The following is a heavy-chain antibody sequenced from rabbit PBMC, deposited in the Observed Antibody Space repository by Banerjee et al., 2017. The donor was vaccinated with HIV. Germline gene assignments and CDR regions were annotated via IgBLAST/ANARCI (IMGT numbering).Heavy chain of an antibody. CDR2: IDAGITGSS. J-gene: IGHJ4*01. CDR3: ARVDGYAGYGYAIFNL. Sequence: QSLEESGGDLVKPGASLTLTCTASGFTISSSYYMCWVRQAPGKGLEWIACIDAGITGSSYHASWAKGRFTISKTSSTTVTLQATSLTAADTATYFCARVDGYAGYGYAIFNLWGPGTLVTVS. V-gene: IGHV1S40*01. D-gene: IGHD6-1*01. CDR1: GFTISSSYY.